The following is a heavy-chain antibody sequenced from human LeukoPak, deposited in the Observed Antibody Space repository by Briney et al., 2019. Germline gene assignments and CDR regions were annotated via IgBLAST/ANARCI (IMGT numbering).Heavy chain of an antibody. J-gene: IGHJ4*02. CDR2: ISSSSTYI. V-gene: IGHV3-21*01. Sequence: PGGSLRLSCAASGFSFSTYYVNWVRQAPGKGLEWVSCISSSSTYIYYADSVRGRFAISRDNAKNSPYLQMNSLRADDTAVYYCVRENHGSFDYWDQGSLVTVSS. CDR3: VRENHGSFDY. D-gene: IGHD1-14*01. CDR1: GFSFSTYY.